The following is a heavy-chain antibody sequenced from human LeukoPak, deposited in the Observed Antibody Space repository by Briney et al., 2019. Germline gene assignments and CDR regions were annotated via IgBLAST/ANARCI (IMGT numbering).Heavy chain of an antibody. V-gene: IGHV3-21*01. CDR1: GFTFSSYS. J-gene: IGHJ4*02. CDR3: ARDPGVIIFEC. D-gene: IGHD3-10*01. CDR2: ISSSSSYI. Sequence: SGGSLRLSCAASGFTFSSYSMNWVRQAPGKGLEWVSSISSSSSYIYYADSVKGRFTISRDNAKNSLYLQMNSLRAEDTAVYYCARDPGVIIFECWGQGTLVTVSS.